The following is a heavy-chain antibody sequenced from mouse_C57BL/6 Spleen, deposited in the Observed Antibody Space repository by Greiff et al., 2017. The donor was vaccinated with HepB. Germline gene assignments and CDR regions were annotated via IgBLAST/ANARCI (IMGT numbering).Heavy chain of an antibody. Sequence: EVQLQQSGPELVKPGASVKISCKASGYTFTDYYMNWVKQSHGKSLEWIGDINPNNGGTSYTQKFKGKATLTVDKSSSTAYMELRCLKSEDSAVYYCARRDYYGSSPLDYWGQGTTLTVSS. J-gene: IGHJ2*01. CDR2: INPNNGGT. V-gene: IGHV1-26*01. CDR1: GYTFTDYY. CDR3: ARRDYYGSSPLDY. D-gene: IGHD1-1*01.